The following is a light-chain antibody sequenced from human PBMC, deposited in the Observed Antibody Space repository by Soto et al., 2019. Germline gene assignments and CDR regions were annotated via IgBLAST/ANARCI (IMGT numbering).Light chain of an antibody. CDR3: QQYDILPIT. CDR2: DAS. V-gene: IGKV1-33*01. J-gene: IGKJ5*01. CDR1: QDINIY. Sequence: DIQMTQSPSSLFSSVCYIFAITCHATQDINIYLNWYQQKPGKAPNLLIYDASNLEIGVPSRFSGSGSGTHFTFTISSLQTEDIGTYYCQQYDILPITFGRGTRLEIK.